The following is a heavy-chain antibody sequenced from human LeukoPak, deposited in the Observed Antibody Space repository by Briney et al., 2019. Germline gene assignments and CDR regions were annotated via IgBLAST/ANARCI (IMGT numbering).Heavy chain of an antibody. J-gene: IGHJ4*02. V-gene: IGHV3-64*01. CDR1: AFTFSSHA. D-gene: IGHD5-24*01. Sequence: GSLRLSCAASAFTFSSHAMYWVRQAPGKGLEYVSGISSNGGSTYYANSMKGRFTISRDNSKNTLYLQMGSLRAEDMAVYYCARGQDGYNVNYWGQGTLVTVSS. CDR3: ARGQDGYNVNY. CDR2: ISSNGGST.